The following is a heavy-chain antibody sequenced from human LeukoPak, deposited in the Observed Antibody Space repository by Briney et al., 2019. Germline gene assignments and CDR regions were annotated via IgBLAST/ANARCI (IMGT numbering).Heavy chain of an antibody. J-gene: IGHJ4*02. Sequence: TSETLSLTCTVSGGSISSNNYYWGWIRQPPGKGLEWIGSIYYSGSTYNNPSLKSRVTISVDTTKNQFSLKLTSVTAADTAVYYCARPTSYYGDYMWWGQGALVTASS. CDR2: IYYSGST. V-gene: IGHV4-39*01. CDR3: ARPTSYYGDYMW. D-gene: IGHD4-17*01. CDR1: GGSISSNNYY.